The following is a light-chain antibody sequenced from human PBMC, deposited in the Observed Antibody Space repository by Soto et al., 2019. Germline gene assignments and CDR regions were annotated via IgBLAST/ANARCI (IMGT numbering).Light chain of an antibody. V-gene: IGKV3-15*01. CDR3: QQYNNWCPFT. Sequence: EVVMTQFPATLSVSPGESDTLSCRASQSVTTNLAWYQQKPGQAPRLLIYGASTRAAGVSARFSGSGSGTEFSLTINSLQSEDFAIYYFQQYNNWCPFTFGPGTTVDFK. J-gene: IGKJ3*01. CDR1: QSVTTN. CDR2: GAS.